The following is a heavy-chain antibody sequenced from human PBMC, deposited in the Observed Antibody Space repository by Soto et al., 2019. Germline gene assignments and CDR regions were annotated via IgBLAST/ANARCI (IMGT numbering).Heavy chain of an antibody. D-gene: IGHD2-2*01. V-gene: IGHV4-59*12. CDR2: IYYSGST. J-gene: IGHJ6*02. Sequence: SETLSLTCTVSGGSISSYYWSWIRQPPGKGLEWIGYIYYSGSTNYNPSLKSRVTMSVGTSKNQFSLKLSSVTAADTAVYYCARFRSYQLLSRNNYYYYGMDVWGQGTTVTVSS. CDR1: GGSISSYY. CDR3: ARFRSYQLLSRNNYYYYGMDV.